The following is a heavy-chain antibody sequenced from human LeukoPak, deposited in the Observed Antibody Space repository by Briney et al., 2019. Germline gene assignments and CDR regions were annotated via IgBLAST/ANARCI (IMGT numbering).Heavy chain of an antibody. J-gene: IGHJ4*02. Sequence: SQTLSLTCTVSGGSISSGSYYWSWIRQPAGKGLEWIGRIYTSGSTNYNPSLKSRVTISVVTSKNQFSLKLSSVTAADTAIYYCARETAAAGSFIAINDYWGQGTLVTVSS. CDR3: ARETAAAGSFIAINDY. D-gene: IGHD6-13*01. V-gene: IGHV4-61*02. CDR2: IYTSGST. CDR1: GGSISSGSYY.